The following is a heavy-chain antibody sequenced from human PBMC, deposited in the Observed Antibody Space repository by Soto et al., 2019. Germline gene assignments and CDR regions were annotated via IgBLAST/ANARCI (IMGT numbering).Heavy chain of an antibody. CDR3: ERRQQGELYGMDA. CDR1: GFTFSIYA. Sequence: EVQRVESGGGLVQPGGSLRLSCAASGFTFSIYAMHWVRQAPGKGLEYVSAISSNGVSTYYANSVKGRVTISRDNSKNTLYLQMGSLRAEDMAVYYCERRQQGELYGMDAWGQGTTVTVSS. D-gene: IGHD1-26*01. V-gene: IGHV3-64*01. CDR2: ISSNGVST. J-gene: IGHJ6*02.